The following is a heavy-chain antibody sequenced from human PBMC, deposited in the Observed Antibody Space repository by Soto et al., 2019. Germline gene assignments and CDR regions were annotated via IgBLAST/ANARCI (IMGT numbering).Heavy chain of an antibody. Sequence: SETLSLTFTVPGASISRYYWCWVRQPPGKGLEWIGYIYYSGSTNYNPSLKSRVTISVDTSKNQFSLKLSSVTAADTAVYYCARMSGGWFDPWGQGTLVTVS. CDR3: ARMSGGWFDP. CDR2: IYYSGST. V-gene: IGHV4-59*08. D-gene: IGHD3-3*01. J-gene: IGHJ5*02. CDR1: GASISRYY.